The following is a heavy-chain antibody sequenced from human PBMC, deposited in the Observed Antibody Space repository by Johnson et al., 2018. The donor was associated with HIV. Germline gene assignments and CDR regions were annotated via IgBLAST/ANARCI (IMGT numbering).Heavy chain of an antibody. CDR1: GFTFDDYA. D-gene: IGHD3-16*01. CDR3: AKPPSMGADAFDI. CDR2: IYSGGRT. V-gene: IGHV3-66*04. J-gene: IGHJ3*02. Sequence: VQLVESGGGLVQPGRSLKLSCAASGFTFDDYAMHWVRQAPGKGLEWVSVIYSGGRTYYADSVKGRFTISRDNSKNTLYLQMNSLRAEDTAVYYCAKPPSMGADAFDIWGQGTGVTVSS.